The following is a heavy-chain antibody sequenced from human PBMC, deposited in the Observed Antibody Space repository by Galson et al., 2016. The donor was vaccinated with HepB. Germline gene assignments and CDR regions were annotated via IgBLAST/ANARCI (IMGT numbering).Heavy chain of an antibody. J-gene: IGHJ5*02. Sequence: SLRLSCAASGLTVGGNYMSWVRQAPGKGLEWVSSIFSGGGTYYAAPVKGRVTISRDNSKNTVYLEMDNLRPGDTAVYYCARFGGATGGDWFDPWGQGTLVTVSS. CDR1: GLTVGGNY. D-gene: IGHD1-26*01. CDR3: ARFGGATGGDWFDP. V-gene: IGHV3-53*01. CDR2: IFSGGGT.